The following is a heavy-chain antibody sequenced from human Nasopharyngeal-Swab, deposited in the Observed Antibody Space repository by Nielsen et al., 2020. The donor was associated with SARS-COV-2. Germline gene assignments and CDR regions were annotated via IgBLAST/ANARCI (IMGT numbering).Heavy chain of an antibody. V-gene: IGHV1-46*01. CDR3: AKREGSGSWLPRYYYGLGV. CDR2: INPSGGSA. D-gene: IGHD3-10*01. Sequence: WVRQAPGQGLEWMGIINPSGGSATYAQRFQGRVTMTTDTSTSTAYMELRSLRSDDTAVYYCAKREGSGSWLPRYYYGLGVWGQGTTVTVSS. J-gene: IGHJ6*02.